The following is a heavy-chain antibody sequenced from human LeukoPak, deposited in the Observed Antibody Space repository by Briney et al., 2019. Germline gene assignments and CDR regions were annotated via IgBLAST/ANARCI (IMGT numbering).Heavy chain of an antibody. V-gene: IGHV4-31*03. Sequence: SETLSLTCIVSGGSIGSRIYYWGWIRQHPGKGLEWIGYIYYSGSTYYNPSLKSRVTISVDTSKNQFSLKLSSVTAADTAVYYCARAHPGGHYFDYWGQGTLVTVSS. D-gene: IGHD3-10*01. CDR2: IYYSGST. CDR1: GGSIGSRIYY. CDR3: ARAHPGGHYFDY. J-gene: IGHJ4*02.